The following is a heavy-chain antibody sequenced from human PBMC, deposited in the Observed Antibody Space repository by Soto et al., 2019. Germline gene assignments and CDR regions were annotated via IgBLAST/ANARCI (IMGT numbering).Heavy chain of an antibody. D-gene: IGHD2-2*01. CDR1: GFTFDDYA. V-gene: IGHV3-43*02. CDR2: ISGDGGST. J-gene: IGHJ4*02. CDR3: AKDRRFSSTSCFDY. Sequence: GGSLRLSCAASGFTFDDYAMHWVRQAPGKGLEWVSLISGDGGSTYYADSVKGRFTISRDNSKNSLYLQMNSLRTEDTALYYCAKDRRFSSTSCFDYWGQGTLVTVSS.